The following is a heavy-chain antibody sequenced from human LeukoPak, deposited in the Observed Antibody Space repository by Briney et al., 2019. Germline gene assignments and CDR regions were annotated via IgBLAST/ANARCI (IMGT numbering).Heavy chain of an antibody. CDR1: GFTFSSYW. CDR3: AKGPGSTSCCGFDP. D-gene: IGHD2-2*01. Sequence: AGGSLRLSCAASGFTFSSYWMSWVRQAPGKGLEWVANIKQDGSEKYYVDSVKGRFTISRDNAKNSLYLQMNSLRAEDTAVYYCAKGPGSTSCCGFDPWGQGTLVTVSS. J-gene: IGHJ5*02. CDR2: IKQDGSEK. V-gene: IGHV3-7*01.